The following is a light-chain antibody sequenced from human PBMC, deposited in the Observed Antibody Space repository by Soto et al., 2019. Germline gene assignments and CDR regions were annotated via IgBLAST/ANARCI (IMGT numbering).Light chain of an antibody. CDR3: SSSAGSNNLGV. V-gene: IGLV2-8*01. J-gene: IGLJ3*02. CDR1: SSDVGGYNY. CDR2: EVT. Sequence: QSVLTQPPSASGSPGQSVTISCTGTSSDVGGYNYVSWYQQHPGKAPKLMIYEVTKRPSGIPDRFSGPKSGNTASLTVSGLQAEDEADYYCSSSAGSNNLGVFGGGTKLTVL.